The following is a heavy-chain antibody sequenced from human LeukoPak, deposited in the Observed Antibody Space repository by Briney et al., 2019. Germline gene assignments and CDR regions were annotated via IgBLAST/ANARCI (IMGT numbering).Heavy chain of an antibody. J-gene: IGHJ4*02. V-gene: IGHV3-23*01. CDR2: ISGSGGST. D-gene: IGHD3-10*01. Sequence: PGGSLRLSCAASGFTFSSYGMSWVRQAPGKGLEWVSAISGSGGSTYYADSVKGRFTISRDNSKNTLYLQMNSLRAEDTAVYYCHVLLWFGELFDFDYWGQGTLVTVSS. CDR3: HVLLWFGELFDFDY. CDR1: GFTFSSYG.